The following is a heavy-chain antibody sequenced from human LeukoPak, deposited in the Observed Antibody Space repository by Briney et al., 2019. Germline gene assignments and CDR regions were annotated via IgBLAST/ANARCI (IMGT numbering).Heavy chain of an antibody. Sequence: PGGSLRLSCAASGFTFSSYGMHWVRQAPGKGLEWVAFIRYDGSNKYYADSVKGRFTISRDNSKNTLYLQMNSPRAEDTAVYYCAKVLRSHPTSFDYWGQGTLVTVSS. J-gene: IGHJ4*02. D-gene: IGHD3-10*01. CDR1: GFTFSSYG. V-gene: IGHV3-30*02. CDR2: IRYDGSNK. CDR3: AKVLRSHPTSFDY.